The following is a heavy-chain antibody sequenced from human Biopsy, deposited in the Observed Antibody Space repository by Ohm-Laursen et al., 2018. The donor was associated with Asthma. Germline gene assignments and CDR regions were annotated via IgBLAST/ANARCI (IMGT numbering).Heavy chain of an antibody. V-gene: IGHV1-69*13. J-gene: IGHJ6*02. D-gene: IGHD5-12*01. Sequence: VKISCKASGYTFINYAIHWVRQAPGQRLEWMGGLIPVLGTPDHAQMFEGRVTITADESTSTAYMELSSLSSEDTAVYYCARGYSGSDRIVYYYSGLEVWGQGTTVTVSS. CDR2: LIPVLGTP. CDR1: GYTFINYA. CDR3: ARGYSGSDRIVYYYSGLEV.